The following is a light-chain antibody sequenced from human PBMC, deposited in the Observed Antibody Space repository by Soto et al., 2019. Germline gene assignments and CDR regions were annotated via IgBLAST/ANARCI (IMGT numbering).Light chain of an antibody. V-gene: IGKV3-11*01. Sequence: EIVLTQSPATLSLSPGERATLSCRASQSVSSSLAWYQQKPGQAPRLLIYDASNSATGIPARLSGSGSGTDFTLTISSLEPEDFAVYYCQQRINWPLTFGGGTKVEIK. CDR2: DAS. J-gene: IGKJ4*01. CDR1: QSVSSS. CDR3: QQRINWPLT.